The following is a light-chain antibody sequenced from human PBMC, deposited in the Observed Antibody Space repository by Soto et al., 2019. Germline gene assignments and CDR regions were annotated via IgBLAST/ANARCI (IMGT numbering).Light chain of an antibody. Sequence: QSVLTQPPSASGSPGQSVTISCTGTSSDVGGYNYASWYQQHPGKAPKLMIYAVSKRPSGVPDRFSGSKSGDTASLTVSGLQAEDEADYYCSSYAGSNNFVFGGGTKVPS. CDR1: SSDVGGYNY. CDR3: SSYAGSNNFV. V-gene: IGLV2-8*01. CDR2: AVS. J-gene: IGLJ2*01.